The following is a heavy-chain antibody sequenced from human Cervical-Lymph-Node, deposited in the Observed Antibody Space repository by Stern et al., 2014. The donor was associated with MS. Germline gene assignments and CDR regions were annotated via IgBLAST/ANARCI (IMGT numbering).Heavy chain of an antibody. CDR3: AAEPMYYSDSVGAFDI. CDR1: GFTFTSSA. D-gene: IGHD3-22*01. Sequence: QLVESGPEVKKPGTSVKVSCKASGFTFTSSAVQWVRQARGQRLEWVGWIVMSSCTTNYEQKFKERVTITRYMSTSTAYMELSSLRSEDTAVYYCAAEPMYYSDSVGAFDIWGQGTMVTVSS. CDR2: IVMSSCTT. J-gene: IGHJ3*02. V-gene: IGHV1-58*01.